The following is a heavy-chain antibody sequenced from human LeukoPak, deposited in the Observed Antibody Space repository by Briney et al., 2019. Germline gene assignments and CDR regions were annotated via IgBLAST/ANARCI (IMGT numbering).Heavy chain of an antibody. CDR2: FSYSGST. CDR3: ARMYSGTSYYFDY. V-gene: IGHV4-59*11. Sequence: SETLSLTCAVYGGSFSGHYWSWIRQPPAKGLEWMGFFSYSGSTKYNPSLKSRVTMSVDTSKNQFSLKLNSVTAADTAVYYCARMYSGTSYYFDYWGQGTLVTVSS. CDR1: GGSFSGHY. J-gene: IGHJ4*02. D-gene: IGHD1-26*01.